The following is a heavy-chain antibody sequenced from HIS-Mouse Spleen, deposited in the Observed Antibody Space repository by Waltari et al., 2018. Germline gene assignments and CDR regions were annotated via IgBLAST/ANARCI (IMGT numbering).Heavy chain of an antibody. CDR2: IYWDDDK. Sequence: QITLKESGPTLVKPTQTLTLTCTFSGFSLSTSGVGVGWIRQPPGKALEWLALIYWDDDKRYSPSLKSRLTITKDTSKNQVVLTMTNMDPVDTATYYCAHRLYYDSSGYSLGNFDYWGQGTLVTVSS. V-gene: IGHV2-5*02. CDR3: AHRLYYDSSGYSLGNFDY. CDR1: GFSLSTSGVG. J-gene: IGHJ4*02. D-gene: IGHD3-22*01.